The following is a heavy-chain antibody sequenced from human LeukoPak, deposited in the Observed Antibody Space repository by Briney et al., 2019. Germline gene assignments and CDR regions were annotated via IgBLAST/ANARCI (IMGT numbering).Heavy chain of an antibody. CDR3: ADLGYYGIG. Sequence: PGGSLSLSCAASGFTFRNAWMSWVRQAPGKGLEWVGRIKSRTDGGTTEYAAPVKGRFTISRDDSKSTLFLQINSLRTEDTAVYYCADLGYYGIGWCQGTLVTVSS. J-gene: IGHJ4*02. CDR1: GFTFRNAW. V-gene: IGHV3-15*01. CDR2: IKSRTDGGTT. D-gene: IGHD2/OR15-2a*01.